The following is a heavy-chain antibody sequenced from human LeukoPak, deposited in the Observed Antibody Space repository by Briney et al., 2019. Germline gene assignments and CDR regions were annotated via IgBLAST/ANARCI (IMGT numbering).Heavy chain of an antibody. CDR2: INPNSGGT. CDR1: GYTFTGYY. CDR3: ARGDGRYCSSTSCPYDY. D-gene: IGHD2-2*01. Sequence: ASVKVSCKASGYTFTGYYMHWVRQAPGQGLEWMGWINPNSGGTNYAQKFQGRVTMTRDTSISTAYMELSRLRSDDTAVYYCARGDGRYCSSTSCPYDYWGQGTLVTVSP. V-gene: IGHV1-2*02. J-gene: IGHJ4*02.